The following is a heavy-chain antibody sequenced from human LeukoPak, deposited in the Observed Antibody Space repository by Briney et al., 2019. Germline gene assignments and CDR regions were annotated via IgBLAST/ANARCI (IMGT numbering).Heavy chain of an antibody. Sequence: GGSLRLSCAASGFTLSNYWVHWVRQAPGKGLEWVAQISQDGTESYSVDSVRGRFTISRDNAKNSVYLQMNSLRPEDTAVYYCARDSTGTVFDLWGQGTLVTVSS. V-gene: IGHV3-7*04. D-gene: IGHD1-1*01. CDR3: ARDSTGTVFDL. CDR2: ISQDGTES. CDR1: GFTLSNYW. J-gene: IGHJ4*02.